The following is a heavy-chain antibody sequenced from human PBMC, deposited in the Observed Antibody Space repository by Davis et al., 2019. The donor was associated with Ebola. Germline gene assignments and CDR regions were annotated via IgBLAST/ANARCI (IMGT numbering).Heavy chain of an antibody. CDR1: GFTFSGHW. Sequence: GESLKISCAASGFTFSGHWMHWVRQAPGKGLVWVSQIKSDGSSATYADSVKGRFTISGDNAKNTLYLQMNSLRAEDTAVYYCGSPVVAWGQGTLVTVSS. CDR2: IKSDGSSA. CDR3: GSPVVA. D-gene: IGHD2-15*01. V-gene: IGHV3-74*01. J-gene: IGHJ4*02.